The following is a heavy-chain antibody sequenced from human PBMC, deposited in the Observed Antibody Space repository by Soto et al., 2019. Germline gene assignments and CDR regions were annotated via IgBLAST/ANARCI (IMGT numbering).Heavy chain of an antibody. CDR2: IYYSGST. D-gene: IGHD5-12*01. CDR3: ARDVRDGYNYWFDY. CDR1: GGSISSYY. V-gene: IGHV4-59*01. J-gene: IGHJ4*02. Sequence: TSETLSLTCTVSGGSISSYYWSWIRQPPGKGLEWIGYIYYSGSTNYNPSLKSRVTISVDTSKNQFSLKLSSVTAADTAVYYCARDVRDGYNYWFDYWGQGTLVTVSS.